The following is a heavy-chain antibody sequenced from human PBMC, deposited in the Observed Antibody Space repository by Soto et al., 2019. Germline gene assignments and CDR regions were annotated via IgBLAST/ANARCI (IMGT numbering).Heavy chain of an antibody. CDR3: AGGTRVWSGYSNGRSWFDC. J-gene: IGHJ5*01. D-gene: IGHD3-3*01. CDR1: GGSFSGYY. V-gene: IGHV4-34*01. CDR2: INHSGST. Sequence: SETLSLTCAVYGGSFSGYYWSWIRQPPGKGLEWIGEINHSGSTNYNPSLKSRVTISVDTSKNQFSLKLSSVTAADTAVYYCAGGTRVWSGYSNGRSWFDCWGQGTMVTVSS.